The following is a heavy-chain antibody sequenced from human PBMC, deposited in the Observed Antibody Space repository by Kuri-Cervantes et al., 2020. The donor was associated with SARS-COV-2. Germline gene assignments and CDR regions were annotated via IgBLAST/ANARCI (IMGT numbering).Heavy chain of an antibody. J-gene: IGHJ3*02. CDR2: IIPIFGTA. CDR3: AREFMVRGVTHDAFDI. V-gene: IGHV1-69*13. Sequence: SVKVSCKASGGTFGSYAISWVRQAPGQGLEWMGGIIPIFGTANYAQKFQGRVTIAADESTSTAYMELSSLRSEDTAVYYCAREFMVRGVTHDAFDIWGQGTMVTVSS. CDR1: GGTFGSYA. D-gene: IGHD3-10*01.